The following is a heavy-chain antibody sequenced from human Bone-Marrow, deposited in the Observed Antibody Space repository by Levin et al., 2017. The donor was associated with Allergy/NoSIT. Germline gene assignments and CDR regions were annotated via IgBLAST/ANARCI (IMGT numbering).Heavy chain of an antibody. CDR1: GFTFSDYY. Sequence: GESLKISCAASGFTFSDYYMSWIRQAPGKGLEWVSYISSSGSTIYYADSVKGRFTISRDNAKNSLYLQMNSLRAEDTAVYYCARSPFEYDYYYGMDVWGQGTTVTVSS. CDR2: ISSSGSTI. CDR3: ARSPFEYDYYYGMDV. V-gene: IGHV3-11*01. D-gene: IGHD6-6*01. J-gene: IGHJ6*02.